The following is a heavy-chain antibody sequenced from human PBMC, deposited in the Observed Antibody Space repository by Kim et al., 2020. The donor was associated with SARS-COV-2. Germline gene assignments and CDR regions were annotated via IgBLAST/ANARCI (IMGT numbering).Heavy chain of an antibody. D-gene: IGHD1-26*01. V-gene: IGHV3-23*01. CDR2: ISAGGGGT. Sequence: GGSLRLSCAASGFTFSSYGMTWVRQAPGKGLEWVSAISAGGGGTNYADSVKGRFSISRDNSKTTLYLQMNSLRAEDTAVYYCARRLNSETYYFDSWGQGTLVTVSS. J-gene: IGHJ4*02. CDR1: GFTFSSYG. CDR3: ARRLNSETYYFDS.